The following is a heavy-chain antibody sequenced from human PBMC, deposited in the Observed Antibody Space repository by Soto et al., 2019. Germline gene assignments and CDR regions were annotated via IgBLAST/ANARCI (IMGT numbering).Heavy chain of an antibody. J-gene: IGHJ4*02. V-gene: IGHV4-59*08. D-gene: IGHD3-9*01. CDR2: IYYRGNT. CDR1: GGSIGTYY. CDR3: ARHPGYYDILTGYTTYYFDY. Sequence: SETLSLTCTVSGGSIGTYYWSWLRQPPGKGLDWIGYIYYRGNTDYNPSLKSRVTISLDTPKNQFSLKLSSVTAADTAVYYCARHPGYYDILTGYTTYYFDYWGQGILVTVSP.